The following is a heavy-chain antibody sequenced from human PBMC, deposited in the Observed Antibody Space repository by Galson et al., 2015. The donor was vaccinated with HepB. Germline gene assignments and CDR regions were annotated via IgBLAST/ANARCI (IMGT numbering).Heavy chain of an antibody. J-gene: IGHJ3*02. CDR3: ARRRWTEAYCGGDCYSGAFDI. CDR2: IDPSDSYT. Sequence: QSGAEVKKPGESLKISCKGSGSSFTSYWISWVRQMPGKGLEWMGRIDPSDSYTNYSPSFQGHVTISADKSISTAYLQWSSLKASDTAMYYCARRRWTEAYCGGDCYSGAFDIRGQGTMVTVSS. CDR1: GSSFTSYW. D-gene: IGHD2-21*02. V-gene: IGHV5-10-1*01.